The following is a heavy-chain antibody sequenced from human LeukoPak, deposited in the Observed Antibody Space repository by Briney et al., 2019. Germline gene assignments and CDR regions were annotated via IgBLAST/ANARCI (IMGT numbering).Heavy chain of an antibody. Sequence: PGGSLRLSCAGSGFTFSSYWMSWVRQAPGKGLEWVANIKQDGSEKYYVDSVKGRFTISRDNAKNSLYLQMNSLRAEDTAVYYCARGVNDLSGGSHLTWGQGTLVTVSS. V-gene: IGHV3-7*01. D-gene: IGHD2-15*01. J-gene: IGHJ5*02. CDR1: GFTFSSYW. CDR2: IKQDGSEK. CDR3: ARGVNDLSGGSHLT.